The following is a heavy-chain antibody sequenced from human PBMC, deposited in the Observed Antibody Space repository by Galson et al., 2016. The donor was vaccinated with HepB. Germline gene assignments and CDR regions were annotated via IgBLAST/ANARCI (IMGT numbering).Heavy chain of an antibody. V-gene: IGHV1-3*01. CDR1: GYTFTNYA. J-gene: IGHJ6*02. CDR2: INAGNGNT. CDR3: ARGHIVATVDYYYYGLDV. D-gene: IGHD5-12*01. Sequence: SVKVSCKASGYTFTNYAMHWVRQAPGQRLEWMGWINAGNGNTKYSQKFQGRVTITRDTSASTAYMELSSPRSEDTAVYYCARGHIVATVDYYYYGLDVWGQGTVVTVSS.